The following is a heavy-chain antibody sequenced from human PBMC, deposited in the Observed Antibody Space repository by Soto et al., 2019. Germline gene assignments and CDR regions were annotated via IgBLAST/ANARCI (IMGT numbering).Heavy chain of an antibody. Sequence: PSEPLSLTCTVSGGSISSGGYYWSWIRQHPGKGLEWIGYIYYSGSTYYNPSLKSRVTISVDTSKNQFSLKLSSVTAADTAVYYCAKSAKYHSLFDPWGQGTLVTVSS. CDR2: IYYSGST. CDR3: AKSAKYHSLFDP. D-gene: IGHD2-15*01. CDR1: GGSISSGGYY. J-gene: IGHJ5*02. V-gene: IGHV4-31*03.